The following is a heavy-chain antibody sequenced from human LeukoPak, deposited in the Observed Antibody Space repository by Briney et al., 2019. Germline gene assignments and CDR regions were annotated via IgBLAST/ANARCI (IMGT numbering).Heavy chain of an antibody. CDR2: MYHGGST. V-gene: IGHV4-38-2*02. CDR1: GYSINSAYF. D-gene: IGHD3-16*02. CDR3: ARVVTNWFDP. J-gene: IGHJ5*02. Sequence: PSETLSLTCTVSGYSINSAYFWGWIRQPPGKGLEWIGNMYHGGSTYYNPSLKRRLTISLDRSNDQFSLQLTSVTAADTAVYCCARVVTNWFDPWGQGTLVTVSS.